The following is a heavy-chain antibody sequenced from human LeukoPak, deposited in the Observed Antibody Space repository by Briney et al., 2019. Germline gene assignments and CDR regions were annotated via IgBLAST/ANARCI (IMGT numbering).Heavy chain of an antibody. CDR3: ARDPAGDGDYVHYYYGMDV. D-gene: IGHD4-17*01. V-gene: IGHV3-7*01. CDR1: GFTLGNYW. Sequence: GGSLRLSCAVSGFTLGNYWISCVRQAPGKGLEWVANIKQDGSDKYYVDSVKGRFTISRDNAKNSLYLQMNSLRAEDTAVYYCARDPAGDGDYVHYYYGMDVWGQGTTVTVSS. J-gene: IGHJ6*02. CDR2: IKQDGSDK.